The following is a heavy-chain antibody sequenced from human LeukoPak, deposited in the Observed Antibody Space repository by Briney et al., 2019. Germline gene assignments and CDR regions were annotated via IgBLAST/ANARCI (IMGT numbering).Heavy chain of an antibody. D-gene: IGHD6-19*01. CDR1: GFTFSSYW. CDR3: ARGPPPHQWLVLPYYFDY. CDR2: IKQDGSEK. V-gene: IGHV3-7*04. Sequence: PGGSLRLSCAASGFTFSSYWMSWVRQAPGKGLEWVANIKQDGSEKYYVDSVKGRFTISRDNAKNSLYLQMNSLRAEDTAVYYCARGPPPHQWLVLPYYFDYWGQGTLVTVSS. J-gene: IGHJ4*02.